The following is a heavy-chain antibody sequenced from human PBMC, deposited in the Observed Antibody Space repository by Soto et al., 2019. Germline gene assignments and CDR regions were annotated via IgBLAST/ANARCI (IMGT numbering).Heavy chain of an antibody. CDR1: GFTCTSYW. V-gene: IGHV3-74*01. CDR3: TRSITGYSYADT. CDR2: INSDGSST. Sequence: EVQLVESGGGLVQPGGSLRVSCAASGFTCTSYWMHWVRQAPGKGLVWVSRINSDGSSTVYVDSVKGRFTISRDNAKNTLYLQMNSLRAEDTAIYYCTRSITGYSYADTWGQGTLVTVSS. D-gene: IGHD5-18*01. J-gene: IGHJ5*02.